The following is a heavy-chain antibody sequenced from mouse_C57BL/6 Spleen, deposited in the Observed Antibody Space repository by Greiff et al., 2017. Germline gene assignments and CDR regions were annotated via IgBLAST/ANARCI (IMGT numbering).Heavy chain of an antibody. CDR3: ARPPYGSSHYYAMDY. CDR1: GYAFSSSW. V-gene: IGHV1-82*01. Sequence: QVQLKQSGPELVKPGASVKISCKASGYAFSSSWMNWVKQRPGKGLEWIGRIYPGDGDTNYNGKFKGKATLTADKSSSTAYMQLSSLTSEDSAVYFCARPPYGSSHYYAMDYWGQGTSVTVSS. J-gene: IGHJ4*01. D-gene: IGHD1-1*01. CDR2: IYPGDGDT.